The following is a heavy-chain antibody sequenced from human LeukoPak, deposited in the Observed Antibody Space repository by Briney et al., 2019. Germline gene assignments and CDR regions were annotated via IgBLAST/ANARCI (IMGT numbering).Heavy chain of an antibody. V-gene: IGHV1-69*01. CDR2: IIPIFGSA. CDR1: RGTFSSYA. D-gene: IGHD6-13*01. Sequence: SSVKVSCKASRGTFSSYAISWVRQAPGQELEWMGGIIPIFGSANYEQKFQGRVTITEDESTSTAYMELSSLRAEDTVVYYCAKGGIIAAAHNWFDPWGQGTLVTVSS. J-gene: IGHJ5*02. CDR3: AKGGIIAAAHNWFDP.